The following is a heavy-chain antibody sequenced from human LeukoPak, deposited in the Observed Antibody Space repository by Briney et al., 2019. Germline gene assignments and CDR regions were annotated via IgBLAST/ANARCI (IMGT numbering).Heavy chain of an antibody. Sequence: SETLSLTCAVSGGSISSSNWWSWVRQPPGKGLEWIGEIYHSGSTNYNPSLKSRVTISVDKSKNQFSLKLSSVTAADTAVYYCARDLMDSSGYYSANAFDIWGQGTMVTVSS. V-gene: IGHV4-4*02. CDR3: ARDLMDSSGYYSANAFDI. J-gene: IGHJ3*02. CDR1: GGSISSSNW. D-gene: IGHD3-22*01. CDR2: IYHSGST.